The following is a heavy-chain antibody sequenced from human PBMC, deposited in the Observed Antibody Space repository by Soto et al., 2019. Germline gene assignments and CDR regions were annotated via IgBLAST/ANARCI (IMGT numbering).Heavy chain of an antibody. V-gene: IGHV3-15*01. CDR1: GVSVWNSG. CDR3: STDGLNYGSFDY. D-gene: IGHD1-7*01. CDR2: IKNKRSDEAT. J-gene: IGHJ4*02. Sequence: RLCRAACGVSVWNSGVTWLRQTPGRGLEWVGRIKNKRSDEATDYAAAVKGRFIISRDDSKNTLYLQMHSLTTEDTAVFYCSTDGLNYGSFDYWGQGTLVTVSS.